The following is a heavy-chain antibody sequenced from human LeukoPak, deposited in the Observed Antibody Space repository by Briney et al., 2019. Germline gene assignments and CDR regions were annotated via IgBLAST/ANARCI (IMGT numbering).Heavy chain of an antibody. V-gene: IGHV4-39*07. J-gene: IGHJ4*02. Sequence: KSSETLSLTCTVSGGSISSSSYYWGWIRQPPGKGLEWIGSIYYSGSTYYNPSLKSRITISVETSKNQFSLKLSSVTAADTAVYYCARDGRFPPEVLPRYFDYWGQGTLVTVSS. CDR1: GGSISSSSYY. CDR2: IYYSGST. D-gene: IGHD1-26*01. CDR3: ARDGRFPPEVLPRYFDY.